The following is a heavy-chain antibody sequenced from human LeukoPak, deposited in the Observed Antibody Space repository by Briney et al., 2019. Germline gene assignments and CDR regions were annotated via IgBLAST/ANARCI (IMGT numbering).Heavy chain of an antibody. CDR1: GYTFTRYY. V-gene: IGHV1-2*02. CDR3: ARDPYGDYEDNYYYGLDV. J-gene: IGHJ6*02. CDR2: SNPNTCGT. D-gene: IGHD4-17*01. Sequence: GTSVKASCKPSGYTFTRYYMHWVRQAPGPGLECMGWSNPNTCGTNYAQKFQGRVSMTRDTSISTAYMELSRLRSDDTAVYYCARDPYGDYEDNYYYGLDVWGQGTTATVSS.